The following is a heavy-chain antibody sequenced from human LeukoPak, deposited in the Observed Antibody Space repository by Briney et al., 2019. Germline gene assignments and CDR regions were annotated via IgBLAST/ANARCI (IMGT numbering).Heavy chain of an antibody. CDR2: IRSKAYGRTT. CDR1: GFTFGVYA. Sequence: PRRSLRLSCTASGFTFGVYAMSWFRQAPGKGREWVGFIRSKAYGRTTEYAASVKGRFTISRDDSKSIAYLQMNSLKTEDTAVYYCTRDSSYYYDSSGSDYFDYWGQGTLVTVSS. J-gene: IGHJ4*02. CDR3: TRDSSYYYDSSGSDYFDY. V-gene: IGHV3-49*03. D-gene: IGHD3-22*01.